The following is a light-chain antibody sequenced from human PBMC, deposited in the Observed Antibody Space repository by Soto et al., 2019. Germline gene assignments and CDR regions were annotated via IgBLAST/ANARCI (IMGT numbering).Light chain of an antibody. CDR2: KVS. CDR1: QSLVYSDGNTY. Sequence: DVVMTQSPLSLPVTLGQPASISCRSRQSLVYSDGNTYLNWFQQRPGQSPRRLIYKVSNRDSGVPGRFSVSGAGTGFTLKISRVEAEDGVVFGCMQRTHWPPHTFGQGTKLVSK. CDR3: MQRTHWPPHT. V-gene: IGKV2-30*01. J-gene: IGKJ2*01.